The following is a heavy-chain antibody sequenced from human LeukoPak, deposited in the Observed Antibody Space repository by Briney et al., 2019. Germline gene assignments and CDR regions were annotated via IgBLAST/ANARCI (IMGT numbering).Heavy chain of an antibody. J-gene: IGHJ3*02. V-gene: IGHV3-30*02. Sequence: HAGGSLRLSCAASGFTFSSYGMHWVRQAPGKGLEWVAFIRYDGSNKYYADSVKGRFTISRDNSKNTLYLQMNSLRAEDTAVYYCAKDPHSSGWYGFAFDIWGQGTMVTVSS. CDR3: AKDPHSSGWYGFAFDI. D-gene: IGHD6-19*01. CDR1: GFTFSSYG. CDR2: IRYDGSNK.